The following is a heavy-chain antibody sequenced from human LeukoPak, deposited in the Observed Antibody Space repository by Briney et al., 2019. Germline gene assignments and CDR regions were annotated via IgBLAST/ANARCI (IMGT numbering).Heavy chain of an antibody. J-gene: IGHJ4*02. Sequence: PSETLSLTCTVSGGSISSYYWSWIRQPAGKGLEWIGRIYTSGSTNYNPPLKSRVTMSVDTSKNQFSLKLSSVTAADTAVYYCARGRYHYDSSGYSLGYWGQGTLVTVSS. CDR1: GGSISSYY. D-gene: IGHD3-22*01. CDR3: ARGRYHYDSSGYSLGY. V-gene: IGHV4-4*07. CDR2: IYTSGST.